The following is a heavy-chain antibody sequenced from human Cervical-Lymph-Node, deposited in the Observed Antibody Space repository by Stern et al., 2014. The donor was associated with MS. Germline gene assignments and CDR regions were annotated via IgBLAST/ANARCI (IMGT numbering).Heavy chain of an antibody. CDR3: TRTAQLWFFDY. V-gene: IGHV1-46*03. J-gene: IGHJ4*02. CDR1: GYTFTSYF. D-gene: IGHD5-18*01. Sequence: VQLVESGAEVKKPGASVKVSCKASGYTFTSYFMHWVRQAPGQGLEWMGIINPSDGSISYAQKFKGRVTMTRDTSTSTIYMELGSLRSEDTAVYYCTRTAQLWFFDYWGQGTLVTVSS. CDR2: INPSDGSI.